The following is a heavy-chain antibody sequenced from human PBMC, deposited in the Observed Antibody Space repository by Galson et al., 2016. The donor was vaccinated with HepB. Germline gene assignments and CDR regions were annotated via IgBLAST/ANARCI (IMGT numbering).Heavy chain of an antibody. D-gene: IGHD1-26*01. Sequence: SLRLSCAASGFTFSSYGMTWVRQAPGKGLECVSSISMSGGSRDYAESVKGRFTISRDNSRSTLSLQMNSLTADDTAIYYCVQGSTAPAVWGKGTTVTVSS. CDR3: VQGSTAPAV. J-gene: IGHJ6*04. V-gene: IGHV3-23*01. CDR2: ISMSGGSR. CDR1: GFTFSSYG.